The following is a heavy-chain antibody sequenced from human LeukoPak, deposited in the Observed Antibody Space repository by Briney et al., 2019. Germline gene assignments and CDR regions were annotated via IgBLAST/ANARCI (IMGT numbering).Heavy chain of an antibody. CDR1: GFTFSNAW. Sequence: GGSLRLSCAASGFTFSNAWMSWVRQAPGKGLEWVSGISWNSGSIGYADSVKGRFTISRDNAKNSLYLQMNSLRAEDTALYYCAKDMGSYYYDSSGAIDYWGQGTLVTVSS. CDR3: AKDMGSYYYDSSGAIDY. V-gene: IGHV3-9*01. CDR2: ISWNSGSI. D-gene: IGHD3-22*01. J-gene: IGHJ4*02.